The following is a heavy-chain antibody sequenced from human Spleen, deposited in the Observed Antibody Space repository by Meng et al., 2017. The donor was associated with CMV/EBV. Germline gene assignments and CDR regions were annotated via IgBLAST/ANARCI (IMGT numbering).Heavy chain of an antibody. Sequence: QVQLQHWGAGLLKPSETLSLPCTVSGGSISSYYWSWIRQPAGKGLEWIGRIYTSGSTNYNPSLKSRVTMSVDTSKNQFSLKLSSVTAADTAVYYCARSAVAGSGSYYSPLDYWGQGTLVTVSS. D-gene: IGHD3-10*01. CDR3: ARSAVAGSGSYYSPLDY. CDR1: GGSISSYY. CDR2: IYTSGST. V-gene: IGHV4-59*10. J-gene: IGHJ4*02.